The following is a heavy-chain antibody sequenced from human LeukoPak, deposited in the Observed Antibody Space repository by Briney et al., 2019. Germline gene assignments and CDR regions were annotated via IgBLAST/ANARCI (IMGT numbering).Heavy chain of an antibody. CDR2: ISGSGGST. Sequence: PGGSLRLSCAASGFTFSSHAMSWVRQAPGKGLEWVSAISGSGGSTYYADSVKGRFTISRDNSKNTLYLQMNSLRAEDTAVYYCAKDFTQRGRFGESNAFDIWGQGTMVTVSS. D-gene: IGHD3-10*01. V-gene: IGHV3-23*01. CDR3: AKDFTQRGRFGESNAFDI. CDR1: GFTFSSHA. J-gene: IGHJ3*02.